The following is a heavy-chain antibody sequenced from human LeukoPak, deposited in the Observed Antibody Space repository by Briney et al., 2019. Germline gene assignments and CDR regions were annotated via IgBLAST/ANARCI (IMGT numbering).Heavy chain of an antibody. Sequence: GGSLRFSCAASGFPFSSYWMSWVRQAPGKRLEWVANIKQDGSEKYYVDSVKGRFTISRDNAKNSLYLQMNSLRAEDTAVYYCARNTYYYGSGSLDYWGQGTLVTVSS. D-gene: IGHD3-10*01. CDR2: IKQDGSEK. CDR3: ARNTYYYGSGSLDY. CDR1: GFPFSSYW. J-gene: IGHJ4*02. V-gene: IGHV3-7*01.